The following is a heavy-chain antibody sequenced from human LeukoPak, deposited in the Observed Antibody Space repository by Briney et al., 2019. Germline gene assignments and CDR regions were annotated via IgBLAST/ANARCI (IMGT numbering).Heavy chain of an antibody. D-gene: IGHD6-19*01. CDR3: ASDNSGWYSGGYDY. J-gene: IGHJ4*02. CDR2: INPNSGGT. Sequence: ASVKVSCKASGYTFTGYYMHWVRQAPGQGLEWMGWINPNSGGTNYAQKFQGRVTITADKSTSTAYMELSSLRSEDTAVYYCASDNSGWYSGGYDYWGQGTLVTVSS. V-gene: IGHV1-2*02. CDR1: GYTFTGYY.